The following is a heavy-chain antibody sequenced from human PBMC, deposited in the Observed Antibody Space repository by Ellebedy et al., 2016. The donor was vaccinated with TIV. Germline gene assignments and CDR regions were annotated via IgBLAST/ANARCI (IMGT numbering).Heavy chain of an antibody. CDR1: GFSFRRHL. J-gene: IGHJ3*02. V-gene: IGHV3-30*01. CDR2: ITYDGSNK. CDR3: AKESDGVDI. Sequence: GESLKISCAASGFSFRRHLLHWVRPAPGKGPGWLSFITYDGSNKQYADSVKGRFTVSRDNSNNTLFLQMDSLRVEDTAVYYCAKESDGVDIWGQGTMVTVSS.